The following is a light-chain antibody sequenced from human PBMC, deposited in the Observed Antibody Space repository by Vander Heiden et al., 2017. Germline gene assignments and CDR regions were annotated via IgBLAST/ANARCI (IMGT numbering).Light chain of an antibody. V-gene: IGLV1-44*01. CDR3: AAGDDSLVL. J-gene: IGLJ2*01. CDR2: GIN. Sequence: QSALTQPPSASGTPGQRVTISCSGSRSNIGRKTVNWYQQLPGKAPKVLMYGINQRPSGVPDRFSGSKSGTTAFLAISGLQSEDEAVYYCAAGDDSLVLFGGGTNLTVL. CDR1: RSNIGRKT.